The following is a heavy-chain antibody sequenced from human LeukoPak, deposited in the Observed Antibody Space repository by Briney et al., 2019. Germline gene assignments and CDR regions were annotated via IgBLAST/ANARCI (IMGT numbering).Heavy chain of an antibody. CDR1: GFTFSDYY. CDR3: ARVSVLRFLEWLSGVDY. CDR2: ISSSGSTI. V-gene: IGHV3-11*04. J-gene: IGHJ4*02. D-gene: IGHD3-3*01. Sequence: PGGSLRLSCAASGFTFSDYYMSWIRQAPGKGPEWVSYISSSGSTIYYADSVKGRFTISRDNAKNSLYLQMNSLRAEDTAVYYCARVSVLRFLEWLSGVDYWGQGTLVTVSS.